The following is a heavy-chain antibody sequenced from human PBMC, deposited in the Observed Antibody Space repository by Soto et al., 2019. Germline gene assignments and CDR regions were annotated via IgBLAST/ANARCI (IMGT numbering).Heavy chain of an antibody. J-gene: IGHJ4*02. CDR3: AKDRTIASRNFDA. CDR2: ISGSVGST. Sequence: TGGSLRLSCAASGFTFSSYAMSWVRQAPGKGLEWVAAISGSVGSTYYADSVRGRFTISRDNSNGTLYLQMNSLRDEDTAVYYCAKDRTIASRNFDAWGQGALVTVSS. D-gene: IGHD6-6*01. V-gene: IGHV3-23*01. CDR1: GFTFSSYA.